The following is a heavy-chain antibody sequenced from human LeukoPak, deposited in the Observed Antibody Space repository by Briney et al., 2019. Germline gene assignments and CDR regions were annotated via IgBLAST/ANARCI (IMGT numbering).Heavy chain of an antibody. V-gene: IGHV3-30*04. CDR3: ARDAFYSSGTYIDY. J-gene: IGHJ4*02. CDR2: ISRDGSGT. D-gene: IGHD3-10*01. CDR1: GFTFSGSA. Sequence: GGSLRLSCAASGFTFSGSAIHWVRQAPGKGLEWVLVISRDGSGTYYADSVKGRFTISRDNSKNTVYLQMNSLEPDDTAVYYCARDAFYSSGTYIDYWGQGTLVTVSS.